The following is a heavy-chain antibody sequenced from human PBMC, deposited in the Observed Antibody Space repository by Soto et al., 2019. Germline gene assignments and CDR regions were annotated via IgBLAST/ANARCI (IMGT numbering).Heavy chain of an antibody. CDR2: INSDGSST. CDR3: ARPRNGGSGSPLDH. J-gene: IGHJ4*02. V-gene: IGHV3-74*01. Sequence: GGSLRLSCAASGFTFSNAWMHWVRQAPGKGLVWVSRINSDGSSTTYADSVKGRFIISRDNAKNTLYLQMNSLRAEDTAVYYCARPRNGGSGSPLDHWGQGTLVTVSS. D-gene: IGHD2-15*01. CDR1: GFTFSNAW.